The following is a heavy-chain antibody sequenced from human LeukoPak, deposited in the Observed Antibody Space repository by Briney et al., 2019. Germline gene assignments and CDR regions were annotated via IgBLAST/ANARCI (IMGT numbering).Heavy chain of an antibody. Sequence: SETLSLTCTVSGGSISSDGYYWSWHPPHPGMGLEWIVYISYSGSTYYNPSLNSRFTISVGTSKSQFSLKLSLVTAADTAVYYCARVRGYSYGELDYWGQGTLVTVSS. CDR3: ARVRGYSYGELDY. D-gene: IGHD5-18*01. CDR1: GGSISSDGYY. V-gene: IGHV4-31*03. J-gene: IGHJ4*02. CDR2: ISYSGST.